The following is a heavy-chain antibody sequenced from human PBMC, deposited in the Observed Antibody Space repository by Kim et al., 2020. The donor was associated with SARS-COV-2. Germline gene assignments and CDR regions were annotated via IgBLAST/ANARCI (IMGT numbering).Heavy chain of an antibody. Sequence: ASVKVSCKASGYTFTSYAMHCVRQAPGQRLEWMGWINAGNGNTKYSQKFQGRVTITRDTSASTAYMELSSLRSEDTAVYYCATYYYGSGSLRGYYYGMDVWGQGTTVTVSS. CDR2: INAGNGNT. CDR1: GYTFTSYA. V-gene: IGHV1-3*01. D-gene: IGHD3-10*01. J-gene: IGHJ6*02. CDR3: ATYYYGSGSLRGYYYGMDV.